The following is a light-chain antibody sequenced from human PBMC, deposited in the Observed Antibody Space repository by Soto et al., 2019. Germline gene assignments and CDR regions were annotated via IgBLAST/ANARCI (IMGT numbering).Light chain of an antibody. J-gene: IGKJ3*01. Sequence: EIVMTQSPATLSLSPGERATLSCRASQSVSSNLAWYQQKPGQTPRLFIYAASTRATGIPVRFSGSGSGTEFTLTISSLQSEDFAVYYCQQYNDWPLTFGPGTKVEIK. CDR2: AAS. CDR1: QSVSSN. V-gene: IGKV3-15*01. CDR3: QQYNDWPLT.